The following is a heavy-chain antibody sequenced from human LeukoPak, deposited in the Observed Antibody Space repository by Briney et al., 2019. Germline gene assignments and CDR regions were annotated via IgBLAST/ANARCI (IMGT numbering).Heavy chain of an antibody. CDR2: IKSEGEDSTT. CDR1: RFTICTAC. D-gene: IGHD3-3*02. J-gene: IGHJ6*04. Sequence: GVSLRFSSVSSRFTICTACMIWLPHAPGKELKWLIHIKSEGEDSTTDYAAPAKGRFAISRDDSKNMIYLQMSSLKIDDTAIYYCIAHFPYFYGFDVWGKGTTVTVSS. CDR3: IAHFPYFYGFDV. V-gene: IGHV3-15*01.